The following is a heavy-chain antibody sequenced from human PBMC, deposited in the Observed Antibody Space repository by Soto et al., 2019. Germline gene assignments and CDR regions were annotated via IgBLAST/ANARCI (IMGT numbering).Heavy chain of an antibody. CDR3: ARSPRTYSSSFY. V-gene: IGHV1-18*01. CDR2: ISAYNGNT. CDR1: GYTFTSYG. J-gene: IGHJ4*02. Sequence: ASAKVSCKASGYTFTSYGISWVRQAPGQGLEWMGWISAYNGNTNYAQKLQGRVTMTTDTSTSTAYMELRSLRSDDTAVYYCARSPRTYSSSFYWGQGTLVTVSS. D-gene: IGHD6-6*01.